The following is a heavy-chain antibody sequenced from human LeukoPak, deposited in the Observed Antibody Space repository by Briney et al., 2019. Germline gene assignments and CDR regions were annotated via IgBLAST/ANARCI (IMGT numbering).Heavy chain of an antibody. CDR1: GYTFTSYG. Sequence: ASVKVSCKASGYTFTSYGISWVRQAPGQGLEWMGWISAYNGNTNYAQKLQGRVTMTTDTSTSTAYMELSSLRSEDTAVYYCATDNLRVGAFDIWGQGTMVTVSS. D-gene: IGHD1-20*01. CDR3: ATDNLRVGAFDI. CDR2: ISAYNGNT. J-gene: IGHJ3*02. V-gene: IGHV1-18*01.